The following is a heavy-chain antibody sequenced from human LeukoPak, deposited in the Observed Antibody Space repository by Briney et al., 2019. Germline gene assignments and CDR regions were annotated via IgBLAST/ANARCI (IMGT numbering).Heavy chain of an antibody. Sequence: PSETLSLTCAVSGGSISSYYWSWIRQPPGKGLEWIGYIYDSGSTNYNPSLKSRVTISVDTSKNQFSLKVSSVTAADTAVYYCASLTTADAFDIWGQGTMVTVSS. D-gene: IGHD3-22*01. CDR3: ASLTTADAFDI. J-gene: IGHJ3*02. V-gene: IGHV4-59*01. CDR2: IYDSGST. CDR1: GGSISSYY.